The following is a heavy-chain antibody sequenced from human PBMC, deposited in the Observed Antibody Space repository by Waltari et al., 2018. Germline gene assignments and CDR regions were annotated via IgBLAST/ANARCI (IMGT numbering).Heavy chain of an antibody. CDR1: GYTFTSYA. Sequence: QVQLVQSGAEVKKPGASVKVSCKASGYTFTSYAMHWVRQAPGQRLEWMGWINAGNGNTKYSQKFQGRVTITRETSASTAYMELSSLRSEDTAVYYCARGEMAEYFQHWGQGILVTVSS. J-gene: IGHJ1*01. V-gene: IGHV1-3*01. CDR3: ARGEMAEYFQH. CDR2: INAGNGNT. D-gene: IGHD1-26*01.